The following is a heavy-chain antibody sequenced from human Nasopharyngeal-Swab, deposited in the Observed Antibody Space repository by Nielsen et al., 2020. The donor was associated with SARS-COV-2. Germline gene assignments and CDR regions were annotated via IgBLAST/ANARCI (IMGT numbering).Heavy chain of an antibody. CDR3: AREYGIVVVPAATGGMDV. CDR2: IIPILGIA. J-gene: IGHJ6*02. Sequence: SVKVSCKASGGTFSSYAISWVRQAPGQGLEWMGGIIPILGIANYAQKFQGRVTITADKSTGTAYMELSSLRSEDTAVYYCAREYGIVVVPAATGGMDVWGQGTTVTAP. V-gene: IGHV1-69*10. D-gene: IGHD2-2*01. CDR1: GGTFSSYA.